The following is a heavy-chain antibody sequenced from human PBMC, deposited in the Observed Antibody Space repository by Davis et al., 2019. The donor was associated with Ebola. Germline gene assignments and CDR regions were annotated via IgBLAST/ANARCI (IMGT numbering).Heavy chain of an antibody. J-gene: IGHJ3*02. CDR1: GYTFTGYY. CDR3: ATKRAEQWLADAFDI. D-gene: IGHD6-19*01. CDR2: INPNSGGT. Sequence: ASVKVSCKASGYTFTGYYMHWVRQAPGQGLEWMGWINPNSGGTNYAQKFQGRVTITADESTSTAYMELSSLRSEDTAVYYCATKRAEQWLADAFDIWGQGTMVTVSS. V-gene: IGHV1-2*02.